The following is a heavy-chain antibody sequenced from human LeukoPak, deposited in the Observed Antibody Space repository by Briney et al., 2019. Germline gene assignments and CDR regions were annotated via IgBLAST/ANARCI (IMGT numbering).Heavy chain of an antibody. CDR2: IYYSGST. J-gene: IGHJ6*03. CDR3: ARVSRDGCNDYYYMDV. Sequence: PSETLSLTCTVSGGSISSGGYYWSWIRQHPGKGLEWIGYIYYSGSTYYNPSLKSRVTISVDTSKNQFSLKLSSVTAADTAVYYCARVSRDGCNDYYYMDVWGKGTTVTVSS. V-gene: IGHV4-31*03. D-gene: IGHD5-24*01. CDR1: GGSISSGGYY.